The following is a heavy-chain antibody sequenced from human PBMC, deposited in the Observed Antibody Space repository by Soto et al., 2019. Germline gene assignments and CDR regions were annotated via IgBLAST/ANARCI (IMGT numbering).Heavy chain of an antibody. CDR1: GYTFTSYG. Sequence: QVQLVQSGAEVKKPGASVKVSCKASGYTFTSYGISWVRQAPGQGLEWMGWISVYNGNTNYAQKLQGRVTMTTDTSASTACIEPRSLRSDDKAVYYCAREYEYGSGPWYWGQGTLVTASS. CDR2: ISVYNGNT. CDR3: AREYEYGSGPWY. V-gene: IGHV1-18*01. D-gene: IGHD3-10*01. J-gene: IGHJ4*02.